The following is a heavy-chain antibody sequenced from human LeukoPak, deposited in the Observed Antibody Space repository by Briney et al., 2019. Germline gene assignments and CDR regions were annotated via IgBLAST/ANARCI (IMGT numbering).Heavy chain of an antibody. CDR1: GYTLTSYG. V-gene: IGHV7-4-1*02. CDR2: INTNTGNP. CDR3: ARGRASED. D-gene: IGHD5-24*01. Sequence: ASVKVSCKASGYTLTSYGMSWVRQAPAQGLEWMGWINTNTGNPTYVQGFTGRLVFSVDTHVSTVYMEISSLKPEDTAVYYCARGRASEDWGQGTLVAVSS. J-gene: IGHJ4*02.